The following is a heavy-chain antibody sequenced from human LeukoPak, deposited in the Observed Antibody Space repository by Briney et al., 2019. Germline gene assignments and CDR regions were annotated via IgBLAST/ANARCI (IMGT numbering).Heavy chain of an antibody. CDR2: INPNSGGT. J-gene: IGHJ5*02. CDR3: ARRSRAGSWFDP. D-gene: IGHD1-26*01. V-gene: IGHV1-2*02. Sequence: ASVKVSCKASGYTFTGYYMYWVRQAPGQGLEWMGWINPNSGGTDYAQKFQGRVTMTRDTSTSTVYMELSSLRSEDTAVYYCARRSRAGSWFDPWGQGTLVTVSS. CDR1: GYTFTGYY.